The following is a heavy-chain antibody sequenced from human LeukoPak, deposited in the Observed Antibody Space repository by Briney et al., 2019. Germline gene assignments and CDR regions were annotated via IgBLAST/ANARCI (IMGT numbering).Heavy chain of an antibody. Sequence: GGSLRLSCAASGFTFSNYWMSWVRQAPGKGLEWVANIKQDGSEKYYVDSVKGRFTISKDNAKNSLYLQMNSLRVEDTAVYYCAKMHCSGGSCHPPSDFDYWGQGTLVTVSS. D-gene: IGHD2-15*01. V-gene: IGHV3-7*01. J-gene: IGHJ4*02. CDR2: IKQDGSEK. CDR1: GFTFSNYW. CDR3: AKMHCSGGSCHPPSDFDY.